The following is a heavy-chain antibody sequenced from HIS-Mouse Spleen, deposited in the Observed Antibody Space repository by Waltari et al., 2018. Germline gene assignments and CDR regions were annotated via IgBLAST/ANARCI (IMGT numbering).Heavy chain of an antibody. CDR1: GFPFRSYW. CDR3: ARDLELDAFDI. D-gene: IGHD1-1*01. J-gene: IGHJ3*02. V-gene: IGHV3-74*01. CDR2: INSDGSST. Sequence: EVQLVESGGGLVEPGGSLRPPCAALGFPFRSYWMHWVRQAPGKGLVWVSRINSDGSSTSYADSVKGRFTISRDNAKNTLYLQMNSLRAEDTAVYYCARDLELDAFDIWGQGTMVTVSS.